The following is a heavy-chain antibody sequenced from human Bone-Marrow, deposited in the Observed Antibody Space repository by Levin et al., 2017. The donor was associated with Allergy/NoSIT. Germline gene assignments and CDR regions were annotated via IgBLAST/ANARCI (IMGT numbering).Heavy chain of an antibody. J-gene: IGHJ6*02. Sequence: GGSLRLSCAASGFTFSSYGMHWVRQAPGKGLEWVAVIWYDGSNKYYADSVKGRFTISRDNSKNTLYLQMNSLRAEDTAVYYCARGVLRAGSRYYYYYGMDVWGQGTTVTVSS. CDR3: ARGVLRAGSRYYYYYGMDV. V-gene: IGHV3-33*01. CDR2: IWYDGSNK. CDR1: GFTFSSYG. D-gene: IGHD4-17*01.